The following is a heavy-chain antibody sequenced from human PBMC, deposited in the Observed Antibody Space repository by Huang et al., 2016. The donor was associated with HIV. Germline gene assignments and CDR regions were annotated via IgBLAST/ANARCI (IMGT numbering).Heavy chain of an antibody. CDR1: GFTFSSYG. D-gene: IGHD6-13*01. Sequence: QVQLVESGGGVVQPGRSLRISCAASGFTFSSYGMHWVRQAPGKGLEGVAVISYDGKTKSDADSVKGRFSISRDNSKTTVYLQLNSLRVEDTAVYYCAKGGSAAAVLDFWGQGTLVTVSS. CDR3: AKGGSAAAVLDF. V-gene: IGHV3-30*18. CDR2: ISYDGKTK. J-gene: IGHJ4*02.